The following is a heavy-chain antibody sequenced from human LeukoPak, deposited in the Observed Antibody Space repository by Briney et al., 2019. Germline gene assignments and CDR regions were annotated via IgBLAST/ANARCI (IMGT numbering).Heavy chain of an antibody. CDR1: GGSISSSSYY. V-gene: IGHV4-39*07. D-gene: IGHD3-10*01. CDR2: IYYSGST. J-gene: IGHJ6*03. Sequence: SETLSLTCSVSGGSISSSSYYWGWIRQPPGKGLEWIGSIYYSGSTYYNPSLKSRVTISVDTSKNQFSLKLSSVTAADTAVYYCARTPPQRGYYYYYYMDVWGKGTTVTVSS. CDR3: ARTPPQRGYYYYYYMDV.